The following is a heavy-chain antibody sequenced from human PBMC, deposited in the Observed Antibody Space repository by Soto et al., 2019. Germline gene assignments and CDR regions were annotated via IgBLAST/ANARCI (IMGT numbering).Heavy chain of an antibody. V-gene: IGHV3-74*01. J-gene: IGHJ5*02. Sequence: LRLSCAASGFTFSRHWMHWVRQAPWKGPVWVSRINGDGSSAAYADSVKGRFTIARDNAKNTLYLQMNSLRAEDTAVYYCAREVIAVVGTIRWFDPWGQGTLVTVSS. CDR3: AREVIAVVGTIRWFDP. CDR2: INGDGSSA. D-gene: IGHD6-19*01. CDR1: GFTFSRHW.